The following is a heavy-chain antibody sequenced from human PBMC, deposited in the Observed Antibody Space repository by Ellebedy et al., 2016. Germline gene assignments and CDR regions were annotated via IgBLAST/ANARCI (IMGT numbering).Heavy chain of an antibody. CDR3: TRTPLTGYCSGGSCYQKADY. D-gene: IGHD2-15*01. CDR2: IRSKAYGGTT. J-gene: IGHJ4*02. Sequence: GGSLRLSCTASGFTFGDYAMSWFRQAPGKGLEWVGLIRSKAYGGTTEYAASVKGRFTISRDDSKSIAYLQMNSLKTEDTAVYYCTRTPLTGYCSGGSCYQKADYWGQGTLVTVSS. V-gene: IGHV3-49*03. CDR1: GFTFGDYA.